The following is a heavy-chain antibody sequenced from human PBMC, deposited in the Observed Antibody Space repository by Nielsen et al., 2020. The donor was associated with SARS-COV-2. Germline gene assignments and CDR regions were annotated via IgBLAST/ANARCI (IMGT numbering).Heavy chain of an antibody. CDR1: GFTFSSYG. Sequence: GGSLRLSCAASGFTFSSYGMHWVRQAPGKGLEWVAVISYDGSNKYYADSVKGRFTISRDNSKNTLYLQMNSLRAEDTAVYHCASCSGGSCYSGWFDPWGQGTLVTVSS. CDR3: ASCSGGSCYSGWFDP. J-gene: IGHJ5*02. V-gene: IGHV3-30*03. D-gene: IGHD2-15*01. CDR2: ISYDGSNK.